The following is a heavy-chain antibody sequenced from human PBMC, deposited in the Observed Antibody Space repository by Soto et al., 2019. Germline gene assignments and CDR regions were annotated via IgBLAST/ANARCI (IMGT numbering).Heavy chain of an antibody. D-gene: IGHD2-15*01. CDR1: GFTFSSYA. Sequence: GGSLRLSCAASGFTFSSYAMSWVRQAPGKGLEWVSAISGSGGSTYYADSVKGRFTISRDNSKNTLYLQMNSLRAEDTAVYYCAKGEGYCSGGSCYSGLSSGWSHWGQGTLVTVSS. CDR3: AKGEGYCSGGSCYSGLSSGWSH. CDR2: ISGSGGST. V-gene: IGHV3-23*01. J-gene: IGHJ4*02.